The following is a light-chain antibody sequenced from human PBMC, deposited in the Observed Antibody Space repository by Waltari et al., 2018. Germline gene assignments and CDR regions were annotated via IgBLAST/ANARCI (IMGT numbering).Light chain of an antibody. J-gene: IGKJ2*01. CDR2: KAS. Sequence: DIQMTQSPSTLSASVGDRIPISCRASQSISTWLAWYQQKPGKAPKLLIYKASNLESGVPPRFSGSGSGTEFTLTISSLQPDDFATYYCQQYNSYHTFGQGTKLEIK. CDR3: QQYNSYHT. V-gene: IGKV1-5*03. CDR1: QSISTW.